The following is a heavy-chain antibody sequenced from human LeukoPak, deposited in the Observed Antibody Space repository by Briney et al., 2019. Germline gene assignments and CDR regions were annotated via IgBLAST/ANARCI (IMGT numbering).Heavy chain of an antibody. CDR1: GGSISSYY. J-gene: IGHJ4*02. Sequence: ETLSLTCTVSGGSISSYYWSWIRQPPGKGLEWIGEINHSGSTNYNPSLRSRVTISVDTSKNQFSLKLSSVTAADTAVYYCARGVGMATMFLDYWGQGTLVTVSS. CDR2: INHSGST. D-gene: IGHD5-24*01. CDR3: ARGVGMATMFLDY. V-gene: IGHV4-34*01.